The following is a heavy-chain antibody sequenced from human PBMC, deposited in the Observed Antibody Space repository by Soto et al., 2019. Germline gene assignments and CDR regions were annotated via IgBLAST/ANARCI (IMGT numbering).Heavy chain of an antibody. D-gene: IGHD2-15*01. CDR2: ISGSGGSA. V-gene: IGHV3-23*01. CDR3: ASSGCSGGSCYVDH. Sequence: GGSLRPSCAASGFAFSSYALSWVPPAPGKGLEWVSAISGSGGSAYYADSVKGRFTIARDNSKNTLYLQMNSLRAEDTAVYYCASSGCSGGSCYVDHWGQGTLVTVSS. CDR1: GFAFSSYA. J-gene: IGHJ5*02.